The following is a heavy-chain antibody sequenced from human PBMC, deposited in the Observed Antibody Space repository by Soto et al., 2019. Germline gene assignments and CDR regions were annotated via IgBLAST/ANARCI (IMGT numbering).Heavy chain of an antibody. CDR3: ARGFRLVPAARYYYYYYGMDV. CDR2: MNPNSGNT. Sequence: QVQLVQSGAEVKKPGASVKVSCKASGYTFTSYDINWVRQATGQGLEWMGWMNPNSGNTGYAQKIQGRVTMTRNTSISTAYMELSSLRSEDTAVYYCARGFRLVPAARYYYYYYGMDVWGQGTTVTVSS. V-gene: IGHV1-8*01. D-gene: IGHD2-2*01. CDR1: GYTFTSYD. J-gene: IGHJ6*02.